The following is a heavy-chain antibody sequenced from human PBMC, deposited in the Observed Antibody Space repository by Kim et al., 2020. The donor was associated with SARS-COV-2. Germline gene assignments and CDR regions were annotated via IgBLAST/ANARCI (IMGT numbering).Heavy chain of an antibody. V-gene: IGHV3-30*18. D-gene: IGHD3-3*01. J-gene: IGHJ6*02. CDR1: GFTFSSYG. CDR3: AKDGQETLRFLEYPHFYYYYGMDV. CDR2: ISYDGSNK. Sequence: GGSLRLSCAASGFTFSSYGMHWVRQAPGKGLEWVAVISYDGSNKYYADSVKGRFTISRDNSKNTLYLQMNSLRAEDTAVYYCAKDGQETLRFLEYPHFYYYYGMDVWGQGTTVTVSS.